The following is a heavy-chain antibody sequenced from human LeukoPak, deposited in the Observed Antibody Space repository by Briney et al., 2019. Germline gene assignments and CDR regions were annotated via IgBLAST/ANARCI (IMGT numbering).Heavy chain of an antibody. CDR3: ARDAPRYYDFWSEPNFDY. CDR1: GGSISSYY. D-gene: IGHD3-3*01. CDR2: IYTSGST. J-gene: IGHJ4*02. Sequence: PSETLSLTCTVSGGSISSYYWSWIRQPAGKGLEWIGRIYTSGSTNYNPSLKSRVTMSVDTSKSQFSLKLSSVTAADTAVYYCARDAPRYYDFWSEPNFDYWGQGTLVTVSS. V-gene: IGHV4-4*07.